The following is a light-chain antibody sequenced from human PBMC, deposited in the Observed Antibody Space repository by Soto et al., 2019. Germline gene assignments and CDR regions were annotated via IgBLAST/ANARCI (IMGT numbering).Light chain of an antibody. Sequence: DIQMTQSPSSLSASVGGRVTITCRASQGINSFLAWYQQKPGKAPKLLIYAASTLQSGVPSRFRGSGSGTDFTLTISSLQPDDVATYYCQKYNSAPRTFGQGTKVEI. J-gene: IGKJ1*01. V-gene: IGKV1-27*01. CDR3: QKYNSAPRT. CDR2: AAS. CDR1: QGINSF.